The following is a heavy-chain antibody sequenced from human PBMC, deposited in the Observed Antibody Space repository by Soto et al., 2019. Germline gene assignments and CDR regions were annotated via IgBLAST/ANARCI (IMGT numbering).Heavy chain of an antibody. V-gene: IGHV3-23*01. CDR3: AEVYSDDATTYYGYRPVDS. J-gene: IGHJ4*02. Sequence: GGSLILSCAAPGFTFSSHSMSWVRQAPGKGLEWVSTISVSGGRTFYADSVEGRFTISRDNSKNTLYLQMNSLRAEDTAVYYCAEVYSDDATTYYGYRPVDSWGQGSLVTV. CDR1: GFTFSSHS. D-gene: IGHD1-26*01. CDR2: ISVSGGRT.